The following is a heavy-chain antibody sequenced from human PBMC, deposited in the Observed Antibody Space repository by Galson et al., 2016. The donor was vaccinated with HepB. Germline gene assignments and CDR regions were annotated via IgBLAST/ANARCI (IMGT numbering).Heavy chain of an antibody. CDR2: ISHNGVGT. CDR3: AKDLWTGQQLAYYFDY. V-gene: IGHV3-23*01. CDR1: EFTFSSYA. D-gene: IGHD6-13*01. Sequence: SLRLSCAASEFTFSSYAMSWVRQAPGKGLGWVSCISHNGVGTFYADSVKGRFTISRDNSKNTVYLQMNSLGAEDTAVYYCAKDLWTGQQLAYYFDYWGQGTLVTVSS. J-gene: IGHJ4*02.